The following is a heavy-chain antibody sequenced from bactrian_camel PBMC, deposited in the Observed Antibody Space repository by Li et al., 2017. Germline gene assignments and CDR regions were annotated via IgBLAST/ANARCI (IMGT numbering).Heavy chain of an antibody. CDR1: GNGDGSGY. J-gene: IGHJ4*01. V-gene: IGHV3S40*01. Sequence: DVQLVESGGGPVQPGGSMTLSCAVSGNGDGSGYRCSGWVRQAPGKEVEWVAGITSLPSLFRAASYADSVKGRFTISRDNAKDTLYLQMNGLKIEDTAVYYCALGSSRQATMTARGKGTQVTVS. D-gene: IGHD3*01. CDR2: ITSLPSLFRAA.